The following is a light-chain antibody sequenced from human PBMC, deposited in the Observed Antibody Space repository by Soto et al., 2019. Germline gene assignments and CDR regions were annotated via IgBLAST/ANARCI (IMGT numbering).Light chain of an antibody. CDR1: QSISNW. CDR3: QQYNSFPT. Sequence: DIQMTQSPFTLSASVGDRVTITCRASQSISNWLAWYQQKPGKAPKLLIYDASSLQIGVPSRFSGSGSGTEFTLTISSLQPDDFATYYCQQYNSFPTFGQGTKVDIK. V-gene: IGKV1-5*01. CDR2: DAS. J-gene: IGKJ1*01.